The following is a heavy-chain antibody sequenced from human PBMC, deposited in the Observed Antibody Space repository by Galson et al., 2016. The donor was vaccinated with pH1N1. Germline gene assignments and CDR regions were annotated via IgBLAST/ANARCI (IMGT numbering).Heavy chain of an antibody. J-gene: IGHJ4*02. V-gene: IGHV1-46*03. CDR1: GYTFTNYY. CDR3: ARDPGHLRDN. CDR2: IDPSGGGT. Sequence: SVKVSCKASGYTFTNYYFHWVRQAPGQGLDWMGVIDPSGGGTTYSQKFQSRVTMTRDTSTNTVYMELSSLKSDDTAVYYCARDPGHLRDNWGQGTLVTVSS.